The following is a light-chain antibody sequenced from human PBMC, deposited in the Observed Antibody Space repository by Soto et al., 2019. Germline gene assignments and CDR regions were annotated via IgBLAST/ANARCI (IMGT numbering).Light chain of an antibody. CDR1: SSDVARYNP. CDR2: EGR. Sequence: QSALAQPASVSGSPGQSITISCTGTSSDVARYNPVSWHKQHPGKAPKLMIYEGRKRPSGVSDRLSGSKSGNTASLAISGLQAEDEADYYCWSDAGSRVFGGGTKIAVL. J-gene: IGLJ3*02. CDR3: WSDAGSRV. V-gene: IGLV2-23*01.